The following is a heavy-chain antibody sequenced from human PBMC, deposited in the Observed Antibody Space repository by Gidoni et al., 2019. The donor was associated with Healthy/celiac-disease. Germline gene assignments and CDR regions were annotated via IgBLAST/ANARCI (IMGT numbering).Heavy chain of an antibody. Sequence: QVQLVQSGAEVKKPESSVKVSCKASGGTFSSYAISWVRQATGQGLEWMGGIIPIFGTANDAQKFQGRVTITADEATSTADMELSSLRSEDTAVYYCASATRYYDSSGYPDYWGQGTLVTVSS. CDR1: GGTFSSYA. J-gene: IGHJ4*02. D-gene: IGHD3-22*01. CDR3: ASATRYYDSSGYPDY. V-gene: IGHV1-69*01. CDR2: IIPIFGTA.